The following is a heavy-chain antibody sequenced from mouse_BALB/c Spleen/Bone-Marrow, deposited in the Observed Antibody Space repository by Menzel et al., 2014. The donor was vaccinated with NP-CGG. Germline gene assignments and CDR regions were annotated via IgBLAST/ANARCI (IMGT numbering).Heavy chain of an antibody. J-gene: IGHJ2*01. Sequence: EVQLVESGGGLVKPGGSLKLSCAASGFTFSSYTMSWVRQTPEKRLEWVATISSGGGNTYCPDSVKGRFTISRDNAKNNLYLQMSSLRSEDTALYYCARYMITTSCFDYWGQGTTLTVSS. V-gene: IGHV5-9*03. D-gene: IGHD2-4*01. CDR3: ARYMITTSCFDY. CDR2: ISSGGGNT. CDR1: GFTFSSYT.